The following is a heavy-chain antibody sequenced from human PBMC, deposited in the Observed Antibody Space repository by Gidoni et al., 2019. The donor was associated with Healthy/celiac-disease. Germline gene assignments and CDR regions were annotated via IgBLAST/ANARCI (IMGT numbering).Heavy chain of an antibody. J-gene: IGHJ6*02. CDR2: TYYRSKWYN. CDR3: ARDPVTMVRGVISHYGMDV. Sequence: QVQLQQSGPGLVKPSQTLSLTCAISGDSVSSTSAAWNWIRQSPSRGLEWLGRTYYRSKWYNDYAVSVKSRITINPDTSKNQFSLQLNSVTPEDTAVYYCARDPVTMVRGVISHYGMDVWGQGTTVTVSS. D-gene: IGHD3-10*01. V-gene: IGHV6-1*01. CDR1: GDSVSSTSAA.